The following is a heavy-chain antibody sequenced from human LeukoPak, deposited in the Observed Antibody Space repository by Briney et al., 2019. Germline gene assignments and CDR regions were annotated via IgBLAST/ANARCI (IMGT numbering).Heavy chain of an antibody. D-gene: IGHD1-26*01. Sequence: GASLKFSCPASGYRVTRYWISWVRQMPAKGLEWMGRSAPSDSYTNYSPSLQGHVTISVDTSISTAYLQWSTLKASDTAMYYCVRHSGGRHDGNYYYGMDVWGQGTTVIVSS. J-gene: IGHJ6*01. CDR1: GYRVTRYW. CDR2: SAPSDSYT. V-gene: IGHV5-10-1*01. CDR3: VRHSGGRHDGNYYYGMDV.